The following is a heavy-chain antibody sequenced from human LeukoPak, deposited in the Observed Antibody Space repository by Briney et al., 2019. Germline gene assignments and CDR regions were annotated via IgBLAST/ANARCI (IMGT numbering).Heavy chain of an antibody. Sequence: SQTLSLTCTVSGGSISSGDYYWSWIRQPPGKGLEWVGYIYYSGSTYYNPSLKSRVTISVDTSKNQFSLKLSSVTAADTAVYCCARSPVDGHIPDYWGQGTLVTVSS. CDR2: IYYSGST. CDR1: GGSISSGDYY. V-gene: IGHV4-30-4*08. CDR3: ARSPVDGHIPDY. J-gene: IGHJ4*02. D-gene: IGHD2-15*01.